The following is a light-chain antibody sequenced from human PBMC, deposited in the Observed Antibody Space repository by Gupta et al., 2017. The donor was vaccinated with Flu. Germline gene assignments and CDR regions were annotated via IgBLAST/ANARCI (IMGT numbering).Light chain of an antibody. CDR2: RNE. J-gene: IGLJ2*01. CDR1: GSNIGSNY. CDR3: AAWDDALSGHVV. Sequence: QSVLTQPPSASGTPGQRVTISCSGSGSNIGSNYVYWYQQLPGTAPKLLIYRNEQRPSGVPDRFSGSKSGTSASLAISGLRSEDEADYYCAAWDDALSGHVVFGGGTKLTVL. V-gene: IGLV1-47*01.